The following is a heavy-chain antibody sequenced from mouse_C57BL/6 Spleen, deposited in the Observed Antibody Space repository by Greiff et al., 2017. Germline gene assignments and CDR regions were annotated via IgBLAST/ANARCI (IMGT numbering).Heavy chain of an antibody. CDR1: GYTFTGYW. CDR3: AREMDDGYPWFAY. V-gene: IGHV1-9*01. CDR2: ILPGSGST. J-gene: IGHJ3*01. D-gene: IGHD2-3*01. Sequence: QVQLKESGAELMKPGASVKLSCKATGYTFTGYWIEWVKQRPGHGLEWIGEILPGSGSTNYNEKFKGKATFTADTSSNTAYMQLSSLTTEDSAIYYCAREMDDGYPWFAYWGQGTLVTVSA.